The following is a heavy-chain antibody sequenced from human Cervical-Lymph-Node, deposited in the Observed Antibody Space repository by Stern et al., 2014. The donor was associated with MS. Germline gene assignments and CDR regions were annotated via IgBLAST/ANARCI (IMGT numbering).Heavy chain of an antibody. V-gene: IGHV1-69*01. CDR1: GGTLTSYV. D-gene: IGHD2-15*01. Sequence: VQLLESGAEVKKPGSPVKVSCRSSGGTLTSYVINWVRQAPGQGLEWMGGFTPIRGTANYAQRFEGRVTITADESTNTPYMELSSLRSEDTAIYYCATANCSAATCRHYYGMDVWGQGTTVTVSS. J-gene: IGHJ6*02. CDR3: ATANCSAATCRHYYGMDV. CDR2: FTPIRGTA.